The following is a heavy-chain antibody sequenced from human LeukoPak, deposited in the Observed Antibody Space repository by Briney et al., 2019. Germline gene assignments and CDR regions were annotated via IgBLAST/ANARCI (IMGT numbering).Heavy chain of an antibody. V-gene: IGHV4-34*01. CDR1: GGSISNYY. Sequence: SETLSLTCTVSGGSISNYYWSWIRQPPGKGLEWIGEINHSGSTNYNPSLKSRVTISVDTSKNQFSLKLSSVTAADTAVYYCARRPPGGIAAAVGSYYFDYWGQGTLVTVSS. D-gene: IGHD6-13*01. CDR2: INHSGST. J-gene: IGHJ4*02. CDR3: ARRPPGGIAAAVGSYYFDY.